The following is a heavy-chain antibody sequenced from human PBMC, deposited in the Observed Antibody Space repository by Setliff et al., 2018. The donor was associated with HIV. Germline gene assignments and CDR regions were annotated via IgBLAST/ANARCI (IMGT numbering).Heavy chain of an antibody. V-gene: IGHV4-34*01. J-gene: IGHJ3*02. CDR1: GGSFSGYY. CDR2: INHSGST. Sequence: SETLSLTCAVYGGSFSGYYWNWIRQTPGKGLEWIGEINHSGSTNYNPSLKSRVSISVDTSKKQFSVKLSSVTAADTAVYYCARAYEGSSPGGAFDIWGQGTMVTVSS. CDR3: ARAYEGSSPGGAFDI. D-gene: IGHD6-6*01.